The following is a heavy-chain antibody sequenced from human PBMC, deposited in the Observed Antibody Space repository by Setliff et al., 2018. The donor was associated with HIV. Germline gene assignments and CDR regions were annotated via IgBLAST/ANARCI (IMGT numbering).Heavy chain of an antibody. Sequence: PSETLSLTCTVSGGSISNYYWSWIRQPPGKGLEWIGYIYTSGSTNYNPSLKSRVTISVDTSKNQFSLKLSSVTAADTAVYYCARGPRVSAAVVETPSAYWGQGTRVTVS. CDR2: IYTSGST. CDR3: ARGPRVSAAVVETPSAY. J-gene: IGHJ4*02. CDR1: GGSISNYY. V-gene: IGHV4-4*09. D-gene: IGHD6-19*01.